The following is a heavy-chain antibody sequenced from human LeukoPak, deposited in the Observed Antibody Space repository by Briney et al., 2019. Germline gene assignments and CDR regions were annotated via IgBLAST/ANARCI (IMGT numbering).Heavy chain of an antibody. CDR1: GGSISSYY. D-gene: IGHD5-18*01. J-gene: IGHJ6*03. CDR2: IYTSGST. CDR3: ARGYSYGYGYYYYSYMDF. Sequence: PSETLSLTCTVSGGSISSYYWSWIRQPAGKGLEWIGRIYTSGSTNYNPSLKSRVTMSVDTSKNQFSLKLSSVTAADTAVYYCARGYSYGYGYYYYSYMDFWGKGTTVTISS. V-gene: IGHV4-4*07.